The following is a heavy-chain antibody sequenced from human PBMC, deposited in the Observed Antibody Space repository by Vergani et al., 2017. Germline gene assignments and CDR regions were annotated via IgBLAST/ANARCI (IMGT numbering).Heavy chain of an antibody. J-gene: IGHJ4*02. Sequence: QLQLQESGPGLVKPSEILSLPCTVSGGSISSSIYYWGWLRQPPGKGLEWIGSIYYSGSTFYNPSLKSRVTISVDTSKNRFSLKLSSVTAADTAVYYCAGGRTGDLDYWGQGTLVTVSS. CDR1: GGSISSSIYY. CDR2: IYYSGST. CDR3: AGGRTGDLDY. V-gene: IGHV4-39*07. D-gene: IGHD7-27*01.